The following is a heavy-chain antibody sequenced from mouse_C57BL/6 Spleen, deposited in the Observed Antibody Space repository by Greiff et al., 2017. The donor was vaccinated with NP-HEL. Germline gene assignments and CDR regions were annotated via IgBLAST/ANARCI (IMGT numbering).Heavy chain of an antibody. J-gene: IGHJ4*01. V-gene: IGHV1-5*01. CDR1: GYTFTSYW. D-gene: IGHD1-1*01. CDR3: TRDWIMPDYYGSSYDYAMDD. Sequence: EVQLQQSGTVLARPGASVKMSCKTSGYTFTSYWMHWVKQRPGQGLEWIGAIYPGNSDTSYNQKFKGKAKLTAVTSASTAYMELSSLTNEDSAVYYCTRDWIMPDYYGSSYDYAMDDWGKGTSVTVSS. CDR2: IYPGNSDT.